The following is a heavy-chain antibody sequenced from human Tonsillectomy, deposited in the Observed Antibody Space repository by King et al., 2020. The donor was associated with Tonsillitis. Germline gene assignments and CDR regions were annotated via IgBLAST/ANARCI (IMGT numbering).Heavy chain of an antibody. CDR3: ANDWYFGVEGDRY. CDR1: GFTFSSYA. CDR2: ISGTGFST. J-gene: IGHJ4*02. D-gene: IGHD3-16*01. Sequence: VQLVESGGGLIQPGGSLRLSCAASGFTFSSYAMNWVRQAPGKGLEWVSTISGTGFSTHYAESVKGRFTISRDNSGSTLYLQMNSLRVEDTAIYYCANDWYFGVEGDRYGGQGTLVTVS. V-gene: IGHV3-23*04.